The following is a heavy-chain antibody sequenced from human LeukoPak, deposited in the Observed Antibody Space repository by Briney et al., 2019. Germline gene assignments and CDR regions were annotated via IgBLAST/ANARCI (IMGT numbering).Heavy chain of an antibody. D-gene: IGHD3-22*01. CDR1: GFTFSSYA. V-gene: IGHV3-30*04. CDR3: AKAGYYYDSSGSENWFDP. CDR2: ISYDGSNK. Sequence: GGSLRLSCAASGFTFSSYAMHWVRQAPGKGLEWVAVISYDGSNKYYADSVKGRFTISRDNSKNTLYLQMNSLRAEDTAVYYCAKAGYYYDSSGSENWFDPWGQGTLVTVSS. J-gene: IGHJ5*02.